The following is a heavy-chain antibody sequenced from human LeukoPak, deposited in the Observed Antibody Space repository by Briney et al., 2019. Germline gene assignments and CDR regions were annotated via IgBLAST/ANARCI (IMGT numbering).Heavy chain of an antibody. CDR3: ASTSDYYYGKFDY. J-gene: IGHJ4*02. CDR2: IYYSGST. V-gene: IGHV4-39*01. Sequence: PSETLSLTCSVSGGSISSSTYYWGWIRQPPGTGLEWIGSIYYSGSTYYNPSLKSRVTISVDTSKNQFSLKLSSVTAADTAVYYCASTSDYYYGKFDYWGQGTLVTVSS. D-gene: IGHD3-22*01. CDR1: GGSISSSTYY.